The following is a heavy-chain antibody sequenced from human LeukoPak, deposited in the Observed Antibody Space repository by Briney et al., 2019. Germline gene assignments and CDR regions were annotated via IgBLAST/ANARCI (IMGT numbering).Heavy chain of an antibody. Sequence: GGSLRLSCAASGFTFSSYGMHWVRQAPGKGLEWVAFIQYDGSNKYYADSVKGRFTISRDNSKNTLYLQMNSLRAEDTAVYYCAKSSYISSWSTFDPWGQGTLVTVSS. CDR1: GFTFSSYG. CDR2: IQYDGSNK. J-gene: IGHJ5*02. D-gene: IGHD6-13*01. V-gene: IGHV3-30*02. CDR3: AKSSYISSWSTFDP.